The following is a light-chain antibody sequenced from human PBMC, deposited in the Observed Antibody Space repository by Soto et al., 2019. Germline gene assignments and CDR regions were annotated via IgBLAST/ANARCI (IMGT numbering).Light chain of an antibody. CDR2: KAS. CDR1: QNINIW. J-gene: IGKJ1*01. V-gene: IGKV1-5*03. CDR3: KQYVHYSE. Sequence: DIQMTHSPPTLSASVVDSITISFRSSQNINIWLAWYQQKPGKAPKLLIYKASSLDSGVPSRFSGGGSGKEFTLTISSLQPDDFATYYCKQYVHYSEFGQGTKVDIK.